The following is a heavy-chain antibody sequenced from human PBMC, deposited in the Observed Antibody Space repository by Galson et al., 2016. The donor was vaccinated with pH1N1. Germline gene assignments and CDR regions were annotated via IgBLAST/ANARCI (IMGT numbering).Heavy chain of an antibody. CDR1: GGAITNSDYY. CDR2: IYYSGNT. Sequence: SETLSLTCAVPGGAITNSDYYWGWIRQPPGKGLDWITAIYYSGNTYYNPSLKSRVTISADTSKNQFSLNMNSVTAADTARYYCANGHYDITGWGFFDYWGQGIQVTVSS. J-gene: IGHJ4*02. CDR3: ANGHYDITGWGFFDY. D-gene: IGHD3-22*01. V-gene: IGHV4-39*07.